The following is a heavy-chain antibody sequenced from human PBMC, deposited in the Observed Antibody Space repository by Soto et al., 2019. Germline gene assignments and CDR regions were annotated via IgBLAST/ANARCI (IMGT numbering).Heavy chain of an antibody. CDR1: GFTFTRYS. Sequence: GEFLRLACAASGFTFTRYSMNWVRQAPGKGLEWVSSISSTTNYIYYADSMKGRFTVSRDNAKNSVYLEMNSLSAGDTAVYYCARESEDLTSNFDYWGQGIRVTVSS. V-gene: IGHV3-21*01. J-gene: IGHJ4*02. CDR3: ARESEDLTSNFDY. CDR2: ISSTTNYI.